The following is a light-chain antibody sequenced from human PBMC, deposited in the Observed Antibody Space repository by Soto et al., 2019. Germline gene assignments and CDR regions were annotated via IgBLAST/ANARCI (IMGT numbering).Light chain of an antibody. CDR3: QQYIRRPLS. CDR1: QDVTNG. CDR2: DAS. J-gene: IGKJ5*01. V-gene: IGKV3-15*01. Sequence: DILMAQAPAGLCLPPGEGVTVSCRAAQDVTNGVAWYQQKSGQARRLLIYDASARASGVSARFSGSGSGTDFTLAISGLQSEDSAVYFCQQYIRRPLSFGQGTRLKI.